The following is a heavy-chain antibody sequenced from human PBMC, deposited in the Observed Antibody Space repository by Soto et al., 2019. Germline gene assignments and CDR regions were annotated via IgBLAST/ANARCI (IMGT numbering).Heavy chain of an antibody. CDR1: GGSFSGYY. V-gene: IGHV4-34*01. Sequence: QVQLQQWGAGLLKPSETLSLTCAVYGGSFSGYYWSWIRQPPGKGLEWIGEINHSGSTNYNPSLKSRVTISVDTSKTLFSLKLSSVTAADTAVYYCARASIIAARLTGNWFDPWGQGTLVTVSS. D-gene: IGHD6-6*01. CDR2: INHSGST. J-gene: IGHJ5*02. CDR3: ARASIIAARLTGNWFDP.